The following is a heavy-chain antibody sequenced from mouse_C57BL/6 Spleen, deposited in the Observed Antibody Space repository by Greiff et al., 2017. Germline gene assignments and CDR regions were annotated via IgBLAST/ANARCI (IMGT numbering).Heavy chain of an antibody. CDR1: GYTFTSYW. J-gene: IGHJ1*03. CDR2: INPSSGYT. D-gene: IGHD2-3*01. Sequence: VQLQQSGAELAKPGASVKLSCKASGYTFTSYWMHWVKQRPGQGLEWIGYINPSSGYTKYNQKFKDKATLTADKSSSTAYMQRSSLTYEDAAVYYCARFDADWYFDVWGTGTTVTVSS. CDR3: ARFDADWYFDV. V-gene: IGHV1-7*01.